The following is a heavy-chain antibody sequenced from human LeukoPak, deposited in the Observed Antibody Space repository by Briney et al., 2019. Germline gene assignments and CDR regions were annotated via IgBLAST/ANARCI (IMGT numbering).Heavy chain of an antibody. J-gene: IGHJ4*02. V-gene: IGHV3-23*01. CDR2: ISGSGGST. Sequence: GGSLRLSCAASGFTFSSYGMSWVRQAPGKGLEWVSAISGSGGSTYYTDSVKGRFTISRDNSKNTLYLQMNSLRAEDTAVYYCAKKGGYNYGDPFDYWGQGTLVTVSS. CDR1: GFTFSSYG. CDR3: AKKGGYNYGDPFDY. D-gene: IGHD5-18*01.